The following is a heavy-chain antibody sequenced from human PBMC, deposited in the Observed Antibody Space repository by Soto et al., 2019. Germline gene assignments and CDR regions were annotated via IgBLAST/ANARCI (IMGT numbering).Heavy chain of an antibody. CDR3: TRHVDSSGPFV. CDR1: GFTFSGSA. Sequence: GGSLRLSCAASGFTFSGSAMHWVRQASGKGLEWVGRIRSKANSYATAYAASVKGRFTISRDDSKNTAYLQMNSLKTEDTAVYYCTRHVDSSGPFVWGQGTLVTVSS. V-gene: IGHV3-73*01. J-gene: IGHJ4*02. D-gene: IGHD6-19*01. CDR2: IRSKANSYAT.